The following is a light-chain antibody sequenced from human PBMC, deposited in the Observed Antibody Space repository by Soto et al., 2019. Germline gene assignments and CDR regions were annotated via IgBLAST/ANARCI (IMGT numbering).Light chain of an antibody. CDR1: QSVGTW. CDR3: QHYNSFSPWA. CDR2: DAS. V-gene: IGKV1-5*01. Sequence: DIQMTQSPSTLSASVGDRVTVTCRASQSVGTWLAWYQQKPGRAPNLLIYDASTLASALPSRFSGSGSGTEFTLTISSLQSDDFATYYCQHYNSFSPWAFGQGTKVEIK. J-gene: IGKJ1*01.